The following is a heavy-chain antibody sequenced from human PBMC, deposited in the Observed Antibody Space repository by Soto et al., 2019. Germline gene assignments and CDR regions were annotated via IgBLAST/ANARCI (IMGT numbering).Heavy chain of an antibody. Sequence: SETLSLTCTVSGGSISSGDYYWSWIRQPPGKGLEWIGYIYYSGSTYYNPSLKSRVTMTRDTSTSTVYMELSSLRSEDTAVYYCARGHIVVVTAAGWFDPWGQGTLVTVSS. D-gene: IGHD2-21*02. CDR2: IYYSGST. V-gene: IGHV4-30-4*02. CDR3: ARGHIVVVTAAGWFDP. J-gene: IGHJ5*02. CDR1: GGSISSGDYY.